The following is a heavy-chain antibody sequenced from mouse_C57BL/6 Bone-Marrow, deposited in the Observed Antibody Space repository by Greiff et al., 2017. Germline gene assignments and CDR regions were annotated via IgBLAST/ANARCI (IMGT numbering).Heavy chain of an antibody. V-gene: IGHV1-59*01. CDR2: IDPSDSYT. Sequence: VQLQQPGAELVRPGTSVKLSCKASGYTFTSYWMHWVKQRPGQGLEWIGVIDPSDSYTNYNQKFKGKATLTVDTSSSTAYMQLSSLTSEDSAVYYCARLIYYDYGQGDYWGQGTSVTVSS. D-gene: IGHD2-4*01. CDR1: GYTFTSYW. CDR3: ARLIYYDYGQGDY. J-gene: IGHJ4*01.